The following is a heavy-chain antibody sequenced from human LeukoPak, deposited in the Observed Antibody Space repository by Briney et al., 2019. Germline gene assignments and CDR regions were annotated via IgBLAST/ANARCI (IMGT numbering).Heavy chain of an antibody. D-gene: IGHD3-22*01. CDR3: ARASRESYYDSSGYHAFDI. CDR2: INPNSGGT. J-gene: IGHJ3*02. Sequence: GASVKVSCKASGYTFTGYYMHWVRQAPGQGLEWMGWINPNSGGTNYAQKFQGRVTMTRDTSISTAYMELSRLRSEDTAVYYCARASRESYYDSSGYHAFDIWGQGTMVTVSS. V-gene: IGHV1-2*02. CDR1: GYTFTGYY.